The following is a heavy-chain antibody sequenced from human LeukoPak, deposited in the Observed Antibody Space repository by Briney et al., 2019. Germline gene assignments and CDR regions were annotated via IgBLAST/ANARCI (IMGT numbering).Heavy chain of an antibody. J-gene: IGHJ6*02. CDR2: INHSGST. Sequence: ASETLSLTCAVYGGSFSGYYWSWIRQPPGKGLEWIGEINHSGSTNYNPSLKSRVTKSVDTSKNQFSLKLSSVTAADTAVYYCARMVNYYGYGMDVWGQGTTVTVSS. V-gene: IGHV4-34*01. CDR3: ARMVNYYGYGMDV. CDR1: GGSFSGYY. D-gene: IGHD3-22*01.